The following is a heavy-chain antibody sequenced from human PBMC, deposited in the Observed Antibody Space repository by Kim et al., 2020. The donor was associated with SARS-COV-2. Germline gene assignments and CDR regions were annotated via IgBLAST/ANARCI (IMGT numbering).Heavy chain of an antibody. V-gene: IGHV4-31*02. J-gene: IGHJ3*02. Sequence: YCNPSLQSRVTISVDTSKNQFSLKLGSVTAADTAVYYCARDWGVGAFDIWGQGTMVTVSS. CDR3: ARDWGVGAFDI. D-gene: IGHD3-16*01.